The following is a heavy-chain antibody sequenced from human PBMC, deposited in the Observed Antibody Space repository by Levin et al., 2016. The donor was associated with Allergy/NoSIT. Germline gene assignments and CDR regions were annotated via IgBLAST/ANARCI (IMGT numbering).Heavy chain of an antibody. CDR3: ARVGRITMVEDWFDP. J-gene: IGHJ5*02. Sequence: WIRQPPGKGLEWVSSISSSSSYIYYADSVKGRFTISRDNAKNSLYLQMNSLRAEDTAVYYCARVGRITMVEDWFDPWGQGTLVTVSS. D-gene: IGHD3-10*01. V-gene: IGHV3-21*01. CDR2: ISSSSSYI.